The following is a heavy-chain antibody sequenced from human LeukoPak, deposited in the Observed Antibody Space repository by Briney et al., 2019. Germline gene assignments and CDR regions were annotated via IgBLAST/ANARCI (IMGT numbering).Heavy chain of an antibody. Sequence: SETLSLTCTVSGGSISGCYWSWIRQPPGKGLEWIGYIYYSGSTNYNPSLKSRVTISVDTSKNQFSLKLSSVTAADTAVYYCARGRTAVAGPGAFDIWGQGTMVTVSS. CDR3: ARGRTAVAGPGAFDI. CDR2: IYYSGST. D-gene: IGHD6-19*01. J-gene: IGHJ3*02. CDR1: GGSISGCY. V-gene: IGHV4-59*01.